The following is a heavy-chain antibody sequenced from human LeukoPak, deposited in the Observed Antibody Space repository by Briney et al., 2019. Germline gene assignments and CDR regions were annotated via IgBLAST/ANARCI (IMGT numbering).Heavy chain of an antibody. D-gene: IGHD6-19*01. CDR1: GGSISLSYYY. Sequence: SETLSLTCSVSGGSISLSYYYWGWIRQPPGKALEWIGSVYYSGTTSYNPSLKSRVTISVDMSKNRFSLRLSSVTAADTAMYYCARGTLYSGWSYYFDYWGQGSQVTVSS. CDR2: VYYSGTT. J-gene: IGHJ4*02. V-gene: IGHV4-39*07. CDR3: ARGTLYSGWSYYFDY.